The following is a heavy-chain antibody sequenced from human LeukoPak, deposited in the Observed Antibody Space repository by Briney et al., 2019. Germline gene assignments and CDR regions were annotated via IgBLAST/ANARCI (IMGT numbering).Heavy chain of an antibody. J-gene: IGHJ5*02. D-gene: IGHD3-22*01. Sequence: ASVKVSCKASGYTFTNYAINWVRQAPGQGLEWVGWINTNTGKPTYAQGFTGRYVFSLDTSVSTTYLQISSLTAEDTAVYFCARDTTMIEYNWFGPWGQGTPVTVSS. CDR1: GYTFTNYA. V-gene: IGHV7-4-1*02. CDR3: ARDTTMIEYNWFGP. CDR2: INTNTGKP.